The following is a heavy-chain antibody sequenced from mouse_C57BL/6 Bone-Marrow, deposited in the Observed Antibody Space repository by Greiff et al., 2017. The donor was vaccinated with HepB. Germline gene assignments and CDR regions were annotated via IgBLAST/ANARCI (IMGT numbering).Heavy chain of an antibody. CDR3: AKGYGSSYSYWYFDV. CDR1: GYTFTSYW. D-gene: IGHD1-1*01. V-gene: IGHV1-55*01. Sequence: QVQLQQPGAELVKPGASVKMSCKASGYTFTSYWINWVKQRPGQGLEWIGDIDPGSGSTNYNEKFKSKATLTVDTSSSTAYMQLSSLTSEDSAVSYCAKGYGSSYSYWYFDVWGTGTTVTVSA. J-gene: IGHJ1*03. CDR2: IDPGSGST.